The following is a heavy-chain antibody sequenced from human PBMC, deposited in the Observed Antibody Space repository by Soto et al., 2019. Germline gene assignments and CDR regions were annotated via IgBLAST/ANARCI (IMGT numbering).Heavy chain of an antibody. CDR3: ARDIFDIAVAGPDALDI. CDR1: GLAFPIDE. D-gene: IGHD6-19*01. CDR2: MNPSGRNT. V-gene: IGHV1-8*01. Sequence: ASVKVSCKASGLAFPIDEIIWGRQTIGQGLEFMGWMNPSGRNTGYAQKFQGRATFTWNTPTSTAYMDLSGLRSEDTAVYYCARDIFDIAVAGPDALDIWGQGTMVTGSS. J-gene: IGHJ3*02.